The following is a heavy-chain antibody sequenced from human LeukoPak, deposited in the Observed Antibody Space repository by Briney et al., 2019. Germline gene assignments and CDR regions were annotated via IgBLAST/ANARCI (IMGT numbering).Heavy chain of an antibody. D-gene: IGHD5-12*01. CDR2: IYYSGST. V-gene: IGHV4-39*07. Sequence: SETLSLTCTVSGGSISSSSYYWGWIRQPPGKGLEWIGSIYYSGSTYYNPSLKSRVTISVDTSKNQFSLKLSSVTAADTAVYYCARGTSGYSEIDYWGQGTLVTVSS. CDR1: GGSISSSSYY. J-gene: IGHJ4*02. CDR3: ARGTSGYSEIDY.